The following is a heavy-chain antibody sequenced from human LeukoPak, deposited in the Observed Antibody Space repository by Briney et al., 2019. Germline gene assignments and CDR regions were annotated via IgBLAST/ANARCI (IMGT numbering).Heavy chain of an antibody. CDR2: ISGSGGKT. V-gene: IGHV3-23*01. CDR1: GFTFSSYG. CDR3: ARGEMATIGVKSA. Sequence: GGSLRLSCAASGFTFSSYGMSWVRQAPGKGLEWVSGISGSGGKTDYADSVKGRFTISRDNSKNTLYLQMNSLRAEDTAVYYCARGEMATIGVKSAWGQGTLVTVSS. D-gene: IGHD5-24*01. J-gene: IGHJ4*02.